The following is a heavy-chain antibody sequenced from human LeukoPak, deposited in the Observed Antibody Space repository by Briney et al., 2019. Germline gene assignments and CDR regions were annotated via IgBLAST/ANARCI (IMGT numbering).Heavy chain of an antibody. D-gene: IGHD2-15*01. Sequence: ASVRVSCKASGYSINRLGVTWVRQAPGQGLEWIGWISSDNGIPRYADKFQGRVTLTTDTSKTTTYMELRSLRSDDSAVYFCANVAKGRYFFYYMDVWGKGTTVTVS. CDR1: GYSINRLG. J-gene: IGHJ6*03. CDR2: ISSDNGIP. CDR3: ANVAKGRYFFYYMDV. V-gene: IGHV1-18*01.